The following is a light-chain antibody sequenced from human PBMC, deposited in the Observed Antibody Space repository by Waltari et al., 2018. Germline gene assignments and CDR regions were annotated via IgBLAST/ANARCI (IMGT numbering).Light chain of an antibody. Sequence: EIVMTQSPATLSLSPGERATLSYRANQIVSSNLAWYHQKPGQAHRLLIYGASTRATGIPARFSGSGSGTEFTLTISSLQSEDFAVYYCQQYNNWPPLTFGGGTKVEIK. CDR1: QIVSSN. CDR2: GAS. J-gene: IGKJ4*01. CDR3: QQYNNWPPLT. V-gene: IGKV3-15*01.